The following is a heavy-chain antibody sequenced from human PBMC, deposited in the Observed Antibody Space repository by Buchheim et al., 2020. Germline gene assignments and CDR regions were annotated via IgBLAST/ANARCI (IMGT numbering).Heavy chain of an antibody. V-gene: IGHV3-30-3*01. J-gene: IGHJ4*02. D-gene: IGHD2-15*01. CDR2: ISYDGSNK. CDR3: ARFCSGGSCYPVGYFDY. Sequence: QVQLVESGGGVVQPGRSLRLSCAASGFTFSSYAMHWVRQAPGKGLEWVAVISYDGSNKYYADSVKGRFTISRDNSKNTLYLQMNSLRAEDTAVYYCARFCSGGSCYPVGYFDYWGQGTL. CDR1: GFTFSSYA.